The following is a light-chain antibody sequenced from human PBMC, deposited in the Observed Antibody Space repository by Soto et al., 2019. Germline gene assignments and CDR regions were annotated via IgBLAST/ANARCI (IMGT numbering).Light chain of an antibody. CDR3: SSYAGSNNLV. CDR1: SSDVGGYNY. V-gene: IGLV2-8*01. CDR2: EVS. J-gene: IGLJ3*02. Sequence: QSALTQPPSASGSPGQSVTISCTGTSSDVGGYNYVSWYQQHPGKAPKLMIYEVSKRPSGVPDRFSGSKSGNTASLTVSGRQAEDEADYYFSSYAGSNNLVFGGGTKVTVL.